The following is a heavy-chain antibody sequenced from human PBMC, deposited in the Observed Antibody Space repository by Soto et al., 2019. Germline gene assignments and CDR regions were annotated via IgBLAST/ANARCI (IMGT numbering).Heavy chain of an antibody. J-gene: IGHJ6*02. CDR1: GFTFSSDS. CDR3: ARDYYDFWSGYLMLGGMDV. Sequence: GGALRLSCPASGFTFSSDSMNWVRQAPGKGLEWVSSISSSSSYIYYADSVKGRFTISRDNAKNSLYLQMNSLRAEDTAVYYCARDYYDFWSGYLMLGGMDVWGQGTTVTVSS. D-gene: IGHD3-3*01. V-gene: IGHV3-21*01. CDR2: ISSSSSYI.